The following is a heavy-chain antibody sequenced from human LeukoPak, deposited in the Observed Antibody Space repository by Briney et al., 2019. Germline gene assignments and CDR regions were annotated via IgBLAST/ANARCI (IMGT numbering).Heavy chain of an antibody. V-gene: IGHV3-48*01. CDR1: GFSFSRFG. CDR2: ISSTSGDV. D-gene: IGHD2-15*01. J-gene: IGHJ4*02. Sequence: SGGSLRLSCVASGFSFSRFGVNWVRQAPGKALEWVSHISSTSGDVYYADSVKGRFTISRDNAKNSLYLQMNSLRVEDTAIYYCAQKGGTDHWGQGTLVTVSS. CDR3: AQKGGTDH.